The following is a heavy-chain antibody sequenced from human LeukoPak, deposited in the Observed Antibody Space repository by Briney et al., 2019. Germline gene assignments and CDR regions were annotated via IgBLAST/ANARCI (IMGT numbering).Heavy chain of an antibody. Sequence: PGGSLRLPCAASGFIFSSYAMSWVRQAPGKGLEWVSAVTGSGDSTYYADSVKGRFTVSRDNSKNTLYLRMNSLRAEDTAVYYCAKARLVRGVIMTPFYFDYWGQGTLVTLSS. J-gene: IGHJ4*02. D-gene: IGHD3-10*01. CDR1: GFIFSSYA. V-gene: IGHV3-23*01. CDR2: VTGSGDST. CDR3: AKARLVRGVIMTPFYFDY.